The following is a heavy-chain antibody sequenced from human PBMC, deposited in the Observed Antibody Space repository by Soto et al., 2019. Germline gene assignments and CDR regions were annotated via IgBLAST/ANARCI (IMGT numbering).Heavy chain of an antibody. CDR3: ARDFRLGYYYYGMDV. Sequence: GGSRRLSCAAYGFTFSIYGMHWVGQAPGKGLGWVGVIWYDESNKYYANSVKGRFTISRDNSKNTLYLQMNSLRAEDTAVYYCARDFRLGYYYYGMDVWGQGTTVTVSS. V-gene: IGHV3-33*01. CDR2: IWYDESNK. J-gene: IGHJ6*02. CDR1: GFTFSIYG. D-gene: IGHD6-6*01.